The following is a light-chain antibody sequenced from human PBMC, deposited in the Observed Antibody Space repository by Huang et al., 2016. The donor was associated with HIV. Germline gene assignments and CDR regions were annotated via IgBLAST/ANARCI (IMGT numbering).Light chain of an antibody. J-gene: IGKJ4*01. CDR2: RAA. Sequence: EIVLTQSPATLSLSPGEIATLSCRASQNVTDSLAWYRQKPGQAPSLLIYRAANRATGTPARFSGSGSGTDFTLTISSLEPEDFAIYYCQERIQWPRLTFGGGTKVEIK. V-gene: IGKV3-11*01. CDR3: QERIQWPRLT. CDR1: QNVTDS.